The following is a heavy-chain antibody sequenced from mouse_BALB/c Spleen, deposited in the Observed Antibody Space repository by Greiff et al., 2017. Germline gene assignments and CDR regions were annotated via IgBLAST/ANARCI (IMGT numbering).Heavy chain of an antibody. CDR2: INPSTGYT. CDR1: GYTFTSYW. J-gene: IGHJ3*01. V-gene: IGHV1-7*01. CDR3: VRDGLRLRTFAY. Sequence: QVQLKESGAELAKPGASVKMSCKASGYTFTSYWMHWVKQRPGQGLEWIGYINPSTGYTEYNQKFKDKATLTADKSSSTAYMQLSSLTSEDSAVYYCVRDGLRLRTFAYWGQGTLVTVSA. D-gene: IGHD1-2*01.